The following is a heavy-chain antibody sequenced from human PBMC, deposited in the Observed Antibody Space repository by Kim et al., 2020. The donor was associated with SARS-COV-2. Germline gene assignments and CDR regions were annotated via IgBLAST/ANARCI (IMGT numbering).Heavy chain of an antibody. J-gene: IGHJ2*01. CDR3: ARAPYCRSTTCPYWYFDL. CDR1: GFTVSSNY. D-gene: IGHD2-2*01. Sequence: GGSLRLSCAASGFTVSSNYMSWVRQAPGKGLEWVSVIYSGGNTYYADSVQGRFTISRYNSKNTLYLQMNSLRADDTAVYYCARAPYCRSTTCPYWYFDLWGPGTLVTVSS. CDR2: IYSGGNT. V-gene: IGHV3-53*01.